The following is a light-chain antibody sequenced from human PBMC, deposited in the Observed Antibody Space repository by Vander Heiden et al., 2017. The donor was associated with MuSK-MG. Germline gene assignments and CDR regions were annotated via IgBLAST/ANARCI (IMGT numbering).Light chain of an antibody. CDR3: NARDSSGNNMGV. J-gene: IGLJ2*01. Sequence: SSELTQAPAVSVALGQTVRLPCQGGSLSSYYASWYHQKPGEATALVIYGKNNRRSGSPARFSGSSSGNTASLTITGAQAEEEADDYCNARDSSGNNMGVFGGGTKLTVL. CDR2: GKN. CDR1: SLSSYY. V-gene: IGLV3-19*01.